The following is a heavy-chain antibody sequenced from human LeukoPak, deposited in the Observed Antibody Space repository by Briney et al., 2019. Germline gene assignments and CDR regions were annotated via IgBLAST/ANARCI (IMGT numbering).Heavy chain of an antibody. CDR2: IYHSGST. D-gene: IGHD5-12*01. CDR1: GCSISTYY. V-gene: IGHV4-59*01. CDR3: ARGGGYASPIGY. Sequence: SETLSLTCTLSGCSISTYYWSWIPHPPGKGLEWIGYIYHSGSTNYNPSLKSRVTISVDTSKNQFFLKLSSVTASDTAVYYCARGGGYASPIGYWGQGALVTVSS. J-gene: IGHJ4*02.